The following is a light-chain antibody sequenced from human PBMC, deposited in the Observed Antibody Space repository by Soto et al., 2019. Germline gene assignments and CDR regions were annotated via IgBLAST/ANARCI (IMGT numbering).Light chain of an antibody. CDR1: HSVSSD. Sequence: VVTQSPATLSVFPGETATLSCRASHSVSSDLAWYKQRPGQAPRLLIYGASTRATGIPARFRGSGSGTEFRLTISSLQSEDFATYYCQQYNTWHPKMAFGRGTKVEIK. CDR3: QQYNTWHPKMA. V-gene: IGKV3-15*01. J-gene: IGKJ1*01. CDR2: GAS.